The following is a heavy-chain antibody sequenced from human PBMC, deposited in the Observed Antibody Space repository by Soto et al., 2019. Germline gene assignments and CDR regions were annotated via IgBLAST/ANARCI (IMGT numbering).Heavy chain of an antibody. Sequence: GASVKVSCKASGYTFTGYYMHWVRQAPGQGLEWMGWNNPNSGGTNYAQKFQGRVTMTRDTSISTAYMGLSRLRSEDTAVYYCARDKGRYSSGWYWFDPWGQGTLVTVSS. V-gene: IGHV1-2*02. J-gene: IGHJ5*02. CDR1: GYTFTGYY. D-gene: IGHD6-19*01. CDR2: NNPNSGGT. CDR3: ARDKGRYSSGWYWFDP.